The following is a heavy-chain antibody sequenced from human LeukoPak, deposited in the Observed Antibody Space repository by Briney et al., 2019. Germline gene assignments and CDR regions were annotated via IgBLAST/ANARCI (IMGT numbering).Heavy chain of an antibody. CDR2: ISGSGGST. CDR1: GFTFSSYA. Sequence: GGSLRLSCAASGFTFSSYAMSWVRQAPGKGLEWVSAISGSGGSTYYADSVKGRFTISRDNSKNTLYLQMNSLRAEDTAVYYCAKDERNWNYNLASQTYDWGQGTLVTVS. CDR3: AKDERNWNYNLASQTYD. J-gene: IGHJ4*02. D-gene: IGHD1-7*01. V-gene: IGHV3-23*01.